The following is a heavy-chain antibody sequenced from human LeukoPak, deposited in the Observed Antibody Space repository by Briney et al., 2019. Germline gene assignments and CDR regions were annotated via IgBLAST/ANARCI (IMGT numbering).Heavy chain of an antibody. CDR3: AKEVGMYGTPTLDF. Sequence: GGSLRLSCAASGFTFSSYAMSWVRQAPGGGRGWVSGIPGSGVDTFYADSVKGRFTISRDNSKNTLFLQMNSLRAEDTAVYYCAKEVGMYGTPTLDFWGQGTVVTVSS. CDR1: GFTFSSYA. J-gene: IGHJ4*02. CDR2: IPGSGVDT. V-gene: IGHV3-23*01. D-gene: IGHD1/OR15-1a*01.